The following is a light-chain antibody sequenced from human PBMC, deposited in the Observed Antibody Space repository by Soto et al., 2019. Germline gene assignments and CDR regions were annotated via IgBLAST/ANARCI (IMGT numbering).Light chain of an antibody. V-gene: IGKV3-20*01. CDR1: QTVTRSY. Sequence: EIVLTQSPGTMSLSPGERVTLSCRASQTVTRSYLAWYQQKPGQAPRLLIYGASIRATGIPDRFSGSGSGTDFTLTISRLEPEDFAVYYCQQYGSSPMYSFGQGTKLEIK. CDR2: GAS. J-gene: IGKJ2*03. CDR3: QQYGSSPMYS.